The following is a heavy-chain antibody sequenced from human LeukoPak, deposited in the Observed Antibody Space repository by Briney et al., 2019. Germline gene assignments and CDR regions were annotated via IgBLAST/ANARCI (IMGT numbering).Heavy chain of an antibody. Sequence: GGSLRLSCAASGFTFSNAWMSWVRQAPGKGLEWVGRIKSKTDGGTTDYAAPVKGRFTISRDDSKNTLYLQMNSLRAEDTAVYYCAKAAGLPYFDWYFDYWGQGTLVTVSS. V-gene: IGHV3-15*01. J-gene: IGHJ4*02. CDR3: AKAAGLPYFDWYFDY. CDR2: IKSKTDGGTT. D-gene: IGHD3-9*01. CDR1: GFTFSNAW.